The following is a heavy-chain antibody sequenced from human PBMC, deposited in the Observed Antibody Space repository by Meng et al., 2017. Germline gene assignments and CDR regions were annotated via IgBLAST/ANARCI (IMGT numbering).Heavy chain of an antibody. D-gene: IGHD6-19*01. Sequence: QLPLQESGPGLVKPSETLSPTCTVSGGSISSSSSYWGWIRQPPGKGLEWIGSIYYSGSTYYNPSLKSRVTISVDTSKNQFSLKLSSVTAADTAVYYCASLRIAVAGINWFDPWGQGTLVTVSS. CDR3: ASLRIAVAGINWFDP. CDR1: GGSISSSSSY. V-gene: IGHV4-39*07. J-gene: IGHJ5*02. CDR2: IYYSGST.